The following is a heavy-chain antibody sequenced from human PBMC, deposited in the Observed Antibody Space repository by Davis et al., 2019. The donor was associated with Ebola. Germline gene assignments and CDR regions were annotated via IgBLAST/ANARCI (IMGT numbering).Heavy chain of an antibody. Sequence: PSETLSLTCSVSGASISDYFWSWVRQPAGKGLEWIGRMYATGITNYNPSLKGRVTMSIDTSRNQFSLNLNSVTAADTAVYYCAREGDGYNSPSFDYWGQGNLVTVSS. CDR2: MYATGIT. CDR3: AREGDGYNSPSFDY. J-gene: IGHJ4*02. CDR1: GASISDYF. V-gene: IGHV4-4*07. D-gene: IGHD5-24*01.